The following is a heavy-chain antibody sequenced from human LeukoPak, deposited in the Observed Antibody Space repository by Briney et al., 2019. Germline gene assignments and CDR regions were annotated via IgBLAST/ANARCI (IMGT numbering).Heavy chain of an antibody. CDR1: GVSISSSNSY. V-gene: IGHV4-39*01. Sequence: SETLSLTCTVSGVSISSSNSYWGWIRQPPGKGLEWIGSIYYSGNTYYNASLKSQVSISIDTSKNQFSLKLTSVTAADTAVYYCARGRIARLTYVFDIWGQGTMVTVAS. J-gene: IGHJ3*02. CDR2: IYYSGNT. CDR3: ARGRIARLTYVFDI. D-gene: IGHD2-15*01.